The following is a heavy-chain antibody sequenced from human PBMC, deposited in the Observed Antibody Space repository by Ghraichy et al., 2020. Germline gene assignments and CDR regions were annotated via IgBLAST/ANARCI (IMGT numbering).Heavy chain of an antibody. V-gene: IGHV3-23*01. CDR1: GFTFSSYA. CDR3: AKDLAVWEWYYYYGMDV. Sequence: GGSRRLSCAASGFTFSSYAMSWVRQAPGKGLEWVSAISGSGGSTYYADSVKGRFTISRDNSKNTLYLQMNSLRAEDTAVYYCAKDLAVWEWYYYYGMDVWGQGTTVTVSS. CDR2: ISGSGGST. D-gene: IGHD1-26*01. J-gene: IGHJ6*02.